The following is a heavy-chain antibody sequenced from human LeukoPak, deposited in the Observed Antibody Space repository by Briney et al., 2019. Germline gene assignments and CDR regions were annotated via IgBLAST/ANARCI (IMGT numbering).Heavy chain of an antibody. CDR1: GFTFSSYA. CDR2: ISGSGGST. CDR3: AKDVRNSFAAYGMDV. Sequence: GGSLRLSCAASGFTFSSYAMIWVRQAPGKGLEWVSAISGSGGSTYYADSVKGRFTISRDNSKNTLYLQMNSLRAEDTAVYYCAKDVRNSFAAYGMDVWGQGTTVTVSS. D-gene: IGHD2-21*01. J-gene: IGHJ6*02. V-gene: IGHV3-23*01.